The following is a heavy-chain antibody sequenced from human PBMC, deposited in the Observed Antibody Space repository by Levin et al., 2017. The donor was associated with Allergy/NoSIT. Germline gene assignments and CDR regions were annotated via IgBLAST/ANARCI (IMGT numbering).Heavy chain of an antibody. J-gene: IGHJ4*02. V-gene: IGHV3-49*03. CDR3: AREPRYRYYFGSEGFDY. Sequence: GGSLRLSCTASGFTFGDHAMSWFRQAPGRGLEWVGFIRSNAYGGATEYAASVKGRFTISRDDSKSIAYLQMNSLETEDTAVYYCAREPRYRYYFGSEGFDYWGQGTRDTVSS. CDR1: GFTFGDHA. D-gene: IGHD3-10*01. CDR2: IRSNAYGGAT.